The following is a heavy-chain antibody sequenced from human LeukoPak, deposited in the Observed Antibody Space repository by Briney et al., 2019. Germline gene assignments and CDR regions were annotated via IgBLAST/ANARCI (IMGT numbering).Heavy chain of an antibody. CDR2: IYYSGST. J-gene: IGHJ5*02. Sequence: SETLSLTCTVSGGSISSYYWSWIRQPPGKGLEWIGYIYYSGSTNYNPSLKSRVTISVDTSKNQFSLKLSSVTAADTAVYYCARVKGWLQSCCFDPWGQGTLVTVSS. D-gene: IGHD5-24*01. CDR1: GGSISSYY. CDR3: ARVKGWLQSCCFDP. V-gene: IGHV4-59*01.